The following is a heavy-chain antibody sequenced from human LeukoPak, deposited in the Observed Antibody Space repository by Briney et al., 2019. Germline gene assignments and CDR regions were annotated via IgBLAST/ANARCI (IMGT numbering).Heavy chain of an antibody. Sequence: PGGSLRLSCAASGFTFSSYAMSWVRQAPGKGLEWVSAISGSGGSTYYADSVKGRFTISRDNSKNTLYLQMNGLRAEGTAVYYCAKCAIVVVVAATRCYFDYWGQGTLVTVSS. D-gene: IGHD2-15*01. CDR1: GFTFSSYA. J-gene: IGHJ4*02. CDR2: ISGSGGST. CDR3: AKCAIVVVVAATRCYFDY. V-gene: IGHV3-23*01.